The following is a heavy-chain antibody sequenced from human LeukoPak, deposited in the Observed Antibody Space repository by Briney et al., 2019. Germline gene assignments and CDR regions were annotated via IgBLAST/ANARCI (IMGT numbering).Heavy chain of an antibody. CDR2: IYYSGST. D-gene: IGHD2-2*01. Sequence: PSETLSLTCTVSGGSISSGGYYWSWIRQHPGKGLEWIGYIYYSGSTYYNPSLKSRVTISVDTSKNQFSLKLSSVTAADTAVYYWGRGVGGGDIVVVPAALDPWGQGTLVTVSS. V-gene: IGHV4-31*03. CDR3: GRGVGGGDIVVVPAALDP. CDR1: GGSISSGGYY. J-gene: IGHJ5*02.